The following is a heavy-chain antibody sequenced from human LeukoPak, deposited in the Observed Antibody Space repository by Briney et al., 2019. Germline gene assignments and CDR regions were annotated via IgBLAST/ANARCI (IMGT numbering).Heavy chain of an antibody. CDR2: IYSGGST. D-gene: IGHD2-2*01. J-gene: IGHJ6*03. V-gene: IGHV3-53*01. CDR3: ARERSSKYCYYMDV. CDR1: GFTVSSNY. Sequence: GGSLRLSCAASGFTVSSNYMSWVRQAPGKGLEWVSVIYSGGSTYYADSVKGRFTVSRDNSKNTLYLQMNSLRAEDTAVYYCARERSSKYCYYMDVWGKGTTVTISS.